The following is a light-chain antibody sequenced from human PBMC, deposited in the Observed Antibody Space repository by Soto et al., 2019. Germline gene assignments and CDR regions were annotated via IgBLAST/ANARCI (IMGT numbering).Light chain of an antibody. Sequence: QSVLTQPPSASGTPGQRVTISCSGSSSNIGSYTVNWYQQLPGAAPKLLIYINDQRPSGVPDRFSGSKSGTSASLAISGLQSEDEADYYGAAWDDSLTGVVFGGGTKLTVL. CDR2: IND. CDR1: SSNIGSYT. CDR3: AAWDDSLTGVV. V-gene: IGLV1-44*01. J-gene: IGLJ2*01.